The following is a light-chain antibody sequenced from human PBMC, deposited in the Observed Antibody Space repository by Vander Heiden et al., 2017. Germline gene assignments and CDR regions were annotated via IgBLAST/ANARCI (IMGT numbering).Light chain of an antibody. CDR3: QQDGSSYT. CDR1: QSVSSSY. J-gene: IGKJ2*01. Sequence: EIVLTQSPGILSLSPGERATLSCRASQSVSSSYLAWYQQKPGQAPRLLIYGASSRATGIPDRFSGSGSGTDFTLTISRLEPEDFAVYYWQQDGSSYTFGQGTKLEIK. CDR2: GAS. V-gene: IGKV3-20*01.